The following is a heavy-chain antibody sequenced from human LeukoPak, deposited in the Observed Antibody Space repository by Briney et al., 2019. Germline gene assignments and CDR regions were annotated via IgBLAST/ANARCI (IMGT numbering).Heavy chain of an antibody. J-gene: IGHJ4*02. CDR3: ARDPIVVVTAGGYFDY. CDR1: GFTFSSYS. Sequence: GGSLRLSCAASGFTFSSYSMNWVSQAPGKGLEWVSSISSSSSYIYYADSVKGRFTISRDNAKNSLYLQMNSLRAEDTAVYYCARDPIVVVTAGGYFDYWGQGTLVTVSS. D-gene: IGHD2-21*02. V-gene: IGHV3-21*01. CDR2: ISSSSSYI.